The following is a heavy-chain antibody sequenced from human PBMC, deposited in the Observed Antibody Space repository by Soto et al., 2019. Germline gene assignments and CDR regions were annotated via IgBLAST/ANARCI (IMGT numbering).Heavy chain of an antibody. CDR2: ISSSSSTI. V-gene: IGHV3-48*01. CDR1: GFTFSSYA. CDR3: AREFPTRPFDY. Sequence: GGSLRLSCAASGFTFSSYAMSWVRQAPGKGLEWVSAISSSSSTIYYADSVKGRFTISRDNAKNSLYLQMNSLRAEDTAVYYCAREFPTRPFDYWGQGTLVTVSS. J-gene: IGHJ4*02.